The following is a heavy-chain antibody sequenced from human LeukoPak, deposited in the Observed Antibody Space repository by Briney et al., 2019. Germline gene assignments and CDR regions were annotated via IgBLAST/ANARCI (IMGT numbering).Heavy chain of an antibody. V-gene: IGHV3-74*01. CDR2: INSDGSST. CDR3: ARGLVHDTSGYYSDY. CDR1: GFTLSAFW. D-gene: IGHD3-22*01. J-gene: IGHJ4*02. Sequence: GGSLRLSCAASGFTLSAFWMHWVRQAPGKGLVWVSRINSDGSSTTYVDSVKGRFTVSRDNAKNTLYLQMDSLRAEDSAVYYCARGLVHDTSGYYSDYWGQGILVTVSS.